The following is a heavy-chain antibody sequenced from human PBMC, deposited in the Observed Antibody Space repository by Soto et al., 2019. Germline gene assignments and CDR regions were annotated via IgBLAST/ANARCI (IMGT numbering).Heavy chain of an antibody. J-gene: IGHJ4*01. V-gene: IGHV4-4*02. Sequence: QVQLQESGPILVNPSGPLSLTCAVSGASINNDDWWNWVRQPPGEGLEWIGGIHHDGNIIYNPSLKSRVTISMDKYNNQFSLILSSVTAADTAVYFCARDHPYLYNWAFDYWGHGAQVTVSS. CDR3: ARDHPYLYNWAFDY. D-gene: IGHD1-1*01. CDR1: GASINNDDW. CDR2: IHHDGNI.